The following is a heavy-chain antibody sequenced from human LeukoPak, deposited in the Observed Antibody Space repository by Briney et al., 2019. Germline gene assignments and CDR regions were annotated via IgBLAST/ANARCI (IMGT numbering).Heavy chain of an antibody. Sequence: ASVKVSCKASGYTFTSYAMNWVRQAPGQGLEWMGWINTNTGNPTYAQGFTGRFVFSLDTSVSTAYLQISSLKAEDTAVYYCARSLEVATILYYYYGMDVWGQGTTVTVSS. J-gene: IGHJ6*02. CDR1: GYTFTSYA. V-gene: IGHV7-4-1*02. CDR3: ARSLEVATILYYYYGMDV. D-gene: IGHD5-12*01. CDR2: INTNTGNP.